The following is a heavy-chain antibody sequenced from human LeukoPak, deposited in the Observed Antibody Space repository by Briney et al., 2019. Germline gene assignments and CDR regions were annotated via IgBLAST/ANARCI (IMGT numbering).Heavy chain of an antibody. Sequence: KYGESLKISCKGSGYSFTSYWIGWVRQMPGKGLEWMGIIYPGDSDTGYSPSFQGQVTISADKSTSPAYLQWSSLKASDAAMYYCARHVESGFDPWGQGTLVTVSS. CDR2: IYPGDSDT. CDR3: ARHVESGFDP. V-gene: IGHV5-51*01. D-gene: IGHD3-3*01. CDR1: GYSFTSYW. J-gene: IGHJ5*02.